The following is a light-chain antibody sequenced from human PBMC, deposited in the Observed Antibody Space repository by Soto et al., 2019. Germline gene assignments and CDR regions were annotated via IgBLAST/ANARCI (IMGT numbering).Light chain of an antibody. V-gene: IGLV2-14*01. J-gene: IGLJ2*01. CDR3: SSYTSSSTVV. CDR1: SSDVGGYNY. Sequence: QSALTQPASVSGSPGQSITISCTGTSSDVGGYNYVSWYHQHPGKAPKLMIYEVSNRPSGVSNRFSGSKSGNTASLTISGLQAEDEDDYYCSSYTSSSTVVFGGGTKLTVL. CDR2: EVS.